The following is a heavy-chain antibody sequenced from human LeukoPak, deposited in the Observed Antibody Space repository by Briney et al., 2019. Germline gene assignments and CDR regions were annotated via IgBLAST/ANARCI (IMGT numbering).Heavy chain of an antibody. V-gene: IGHV4-59*01. Sequence: PSETLSLTCTVSGGSISSYYWSWIRQPPGKGLEWIGYIYYSGSTNYNPSLKSRVTISVDTSKNQFSLKLSSVTAADTAVYYCARDRKSDSGGYYHDAFDIWGQGTMVTVSS. D-gene: IGHD3-22*01. CDR1: GGSISSYY. J-gene: IGHJ3*02. CDR2: IYYSGST. CDR3: ARDRKSDSGGYYHDAFDI.